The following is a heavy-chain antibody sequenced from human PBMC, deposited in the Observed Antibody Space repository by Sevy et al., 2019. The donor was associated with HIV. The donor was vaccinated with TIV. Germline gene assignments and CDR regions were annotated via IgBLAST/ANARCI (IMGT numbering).Heavy chain of an antibody. J-gene: IGHJ4*02. D-gene: IGHD4-4*01. V-gene: IGHV3-48*01. CDR2: ISSSSGTI. Sequence: GGSLRLSCAASGFTFSTYSMNWVRQAPGKGLEWISYISSSSGTIYYADSVKGRFTISRDSAKNSLYLQMNSPRAEDTAVYYCARERTLHYWGQGTLVTVSS. CDR3: ARERTLHY. CDR1: GFTFSTYS.